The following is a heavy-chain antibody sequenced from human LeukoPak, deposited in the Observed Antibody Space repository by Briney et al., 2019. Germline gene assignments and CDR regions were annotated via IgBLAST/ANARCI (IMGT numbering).Heavy chain of an antibody. V-gene: IGHV4-31*03. CDR3: ARGNYGSGTFFDS. Sequence: PSETLSLTCTVSGGSISSGGYYWSWIRQHPGKGLEWIGYIYYSGSTYYNPSLKSRVTISVDTPKNQFSLKLSSVTAADTAGYYCARGNYGSGTFFDSWGQGTLITVSS. J-gene: IGHJ4*02. D-gene: IGHD3-10*01. CDR2: IYYSGST. CDR1: GGSISSGGYY.